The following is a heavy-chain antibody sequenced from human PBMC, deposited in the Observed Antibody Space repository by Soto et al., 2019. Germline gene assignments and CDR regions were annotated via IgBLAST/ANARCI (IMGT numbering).Heavy chain of an antibody. CDR3: TRVRITMIVVVNKWFDP. Sequence: GGSLRLSCTASGFTFGDYAISWFRQAPGKGLEWVGFIRSKAYGGTTEYAASVKGRFTISRDDSKSIAYLQMNSLKTEDTAVYYCTRVRITMIVVVNKWFDPWGQGTLVTVS. CDR2: IRSKAYGGTT. D-gene: IGHD3-22*01. V-gene: IGHV3-49*03. CDR1: GFTFGDYA. J-gene: IGHJ5*02.